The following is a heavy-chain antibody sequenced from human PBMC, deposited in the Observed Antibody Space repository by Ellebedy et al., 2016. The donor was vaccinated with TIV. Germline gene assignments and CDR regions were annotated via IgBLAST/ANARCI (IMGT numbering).Heavy chain of an antibody. CDR3: AKDTRGGAVAGTIDY. Sequence: SLKISCAASGFTFGDYAMHWVRQGPGKGLEWVSDISWNSGSIGYADSVKGRFTITRDNAKNSLYLQMNSLRAEDTALYYCAKDTRGGAVAGTIDYWGQGTLVTVSS. D-gene: IGHD6-19*01. CDR2: ISWNSGSI. V-gene: IGHV3-9*01. J-gene: IGHJ4*02. CDR1: GFTFGDYA.